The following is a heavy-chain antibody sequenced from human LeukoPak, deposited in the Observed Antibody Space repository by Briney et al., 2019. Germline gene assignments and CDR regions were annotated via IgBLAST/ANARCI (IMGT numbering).Heavy chain of an antibody. D-gene: IGHD3-10*01. V-gene: IGHV4-39*01. CDR3: ARSWFGEFF. J-gene: IGHJ4*02. CDR2: IYYSGST. CDR1: GGSISSSYYY. Sequence: SETLSLTCTVSGGSISSSYYYWGWIRQPPGKGLEWIGSIYYSGSTYYNPSLKSRVTISVDTSKNQFSLKLRSVTAADTAVYYCARSWFGEFFWGQGTLVTVSS.